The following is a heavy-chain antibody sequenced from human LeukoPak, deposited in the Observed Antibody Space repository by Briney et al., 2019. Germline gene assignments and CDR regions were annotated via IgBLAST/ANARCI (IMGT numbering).Heavy chain of an antibody. V-gene: IGHV3-74*01. CDR3: ATSRYSGSCAEY. CDR2: INSDGSYI. J-gene: IGHJ4*02. Sequence: SGGSLRLSCAASGFTFTNYWTHWVRQGPGKGLVWVSRINSDGSYINYADSVKGRFTISRDNAKNTLYLQMNSLRAEDTAVYYCATSRYSGSCAEYWGQGILVIVSS. CDR1: GFTFTNYW. D-gene: IGHD1-26*01.